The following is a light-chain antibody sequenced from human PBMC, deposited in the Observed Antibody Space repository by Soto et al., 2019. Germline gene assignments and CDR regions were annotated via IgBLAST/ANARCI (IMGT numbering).Light chain of an antibody. J-gene: IGKJ5*01. CDR1: RSISSRH. CDR3: QQHDDWPLT. Sequence: EIVMTQSPATLSVSPGERATLSCRAIRSISSRHLAWYQQKPCQAPRLLIYGASTRATGIPARFSGSGSGTEFTLTISSLQSEDFALYYCQQHDDWPLTFGQVTRLEIK. CDR2: GAS. V-gene: IGKV3-15*01.